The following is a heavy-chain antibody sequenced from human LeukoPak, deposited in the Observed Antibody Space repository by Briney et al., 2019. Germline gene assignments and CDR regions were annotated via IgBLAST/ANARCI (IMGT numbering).Heavy chain of an antibody. CDR3: ARSRVEMATSLLDY. CDR1: VFTFSNYW. D-gene: IGHD5-24*01. CDR2: ISSDGSTT. J-gene: IGHJ4*02. V-gene: IGHV3-74*01. Sequence: PGGSLRLSCAASVFTFSNYWMHWVRQAPGKGLVCVSRISSDGSTTTYADSVKGRFTIYRDNAKNTLYLQMNSLRAADTSVYYCARSRVEMATSLLDYWGQGTLVTVSS.